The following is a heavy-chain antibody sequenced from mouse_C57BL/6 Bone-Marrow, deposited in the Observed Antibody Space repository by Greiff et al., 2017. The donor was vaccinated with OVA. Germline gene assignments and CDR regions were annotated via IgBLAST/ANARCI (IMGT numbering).Heavy chain of an antibody. CDR3: ARNEEYYGNFYYFDY. D-gene: IGHD2-1*01. V-gene: IGHV1-62-2*01. CDR2: FYPGSGSI. Sequence: QVQLKEPGAELVKPGASVKLSCKASGYTFTEYTIHWVKQRSGQGLEWIGWFYPGSGSIKYNEKFKDKATLTADKSSSTVYMELSRLTSEDSAVYFCARNEEYYGNFYYFDYWGQGTTLTVSS. CDR1: GYTFTEYT. J-gene: IGHJ2*01.